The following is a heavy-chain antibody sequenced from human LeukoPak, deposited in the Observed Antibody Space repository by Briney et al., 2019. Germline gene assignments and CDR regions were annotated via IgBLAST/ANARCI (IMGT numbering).Heavy chain of an antibody. V-gene: IGHV3-21*01. J-gene: IGHJ4*02. CDR2: ISSSSSYI. CDR3: AREKEYYDSSGYYPYLSFDY. Sequence: GGSLRLSCAASGFTFSSYSMNWVRQAPGKGLEWVSSISSSSSYIYYADSVKGRFTISRDNAKNSLYLQMNSLRAEDTAVYYRAREKEYYDSSGYYPYLSFDYWGQGTLVTVSS. D-gene: IGHD3-22*01. CDR1: GFTFSSYS.